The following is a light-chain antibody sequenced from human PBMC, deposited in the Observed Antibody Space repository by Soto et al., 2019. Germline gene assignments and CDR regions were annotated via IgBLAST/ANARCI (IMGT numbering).Light chain of an antibody. CDR2: NAS. V-gene: IGKV3-15*01. CDR3: QQYNNWPPVYT. CDR1: QSVSRN. J-gene: IGKJ2*01. Sequence: EIVMTQSPATLSVSPGNRATLSCRASQSVSRNLAWYQQKPGQAPRLLIYNASSRATGIPARFSGSGSGTEFTLTISSLQSEDFAVYYCQQYNNWPPVYTFGQGTKLEIK.